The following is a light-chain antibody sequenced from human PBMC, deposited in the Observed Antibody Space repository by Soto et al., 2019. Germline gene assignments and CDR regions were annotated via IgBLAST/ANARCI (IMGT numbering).Light chain of an antibody. CDR2: GAS. V-gene: IGKV3-20*01. J-gene: IGKJ1*01. CDR3: QHYASSWWM. Sequence: EVVLTQSPGTLSLSPGERATLSCRASQTVGSSYIAWYQQKPGQTPRLLIYGASSRATGVPDRFSGSGSGTDFTLTISSLEAEDFAVYYCQHYASSWWMFGQGTKVDIK. CDR1: QTVGSSY.